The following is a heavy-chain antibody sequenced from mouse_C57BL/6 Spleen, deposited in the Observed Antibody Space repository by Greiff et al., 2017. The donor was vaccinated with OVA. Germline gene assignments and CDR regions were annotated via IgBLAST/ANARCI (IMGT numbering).Heavy chain of an antibody. Sequence: EVQGVESGGGLVKPGGSLKLSCAASGFTFSDYGMHWVRQAPEKGLEWVAYISSGSSTICYADTVKGRFTISRDNAKNTLYLQRHSLRSGDTAMFYCAMNGFAYWGQGNLFTGSP. CDR3: AMNGFAY. CDR2: ISSGSSTI. V-gene: IGHV5-17*01. CDR1: GFTFSDYG. J-gene: IGHJ3*01.